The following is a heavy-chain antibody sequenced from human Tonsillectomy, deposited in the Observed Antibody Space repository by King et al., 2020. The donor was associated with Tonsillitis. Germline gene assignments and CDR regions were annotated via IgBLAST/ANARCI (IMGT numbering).Heavy chain of an antibody. V-gene: IGHV2-26*01. Sequence: VTLKESGPVLVKPTETLTLTCTVSGFSLSNARMGVSWIRQPPGKALDWLAHIFSNDEKSYSTSLKSRLTISKDTSKSQVVLTMTNMDPVDTATYYCARSGEWELDFDYWGQGTLVTVSS. CDR3: ARSGEWELDFDY. J-gene: IGHJ4*02. CDR1: GFSLSNARMG. D-gene: IGHD1-26*01. CDR2: IFSNDEK.